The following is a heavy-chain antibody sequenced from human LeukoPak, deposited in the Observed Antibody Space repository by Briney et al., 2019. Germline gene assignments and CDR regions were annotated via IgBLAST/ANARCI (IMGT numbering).Heavy chain of an antibody. CDR2: IHSSGTSM. V-gene: IGHV3-48*03. CDR1: GFTFSNYE. Sequence: GGSLRLSCAASGFTFSNYEMNWVRQAPGKGLEWVLYIHSSGTSMYYADSVKGRFTISRDNAKNSLYLQMNSLRAEDTAVYYCARDSSPLDGYNGVPHYWGQGTLVTVSS. CDR3: ARDSSPLDGYNGVPHY. J-gene: IGHJ4*02. D-gene: IGHD5-24*01.